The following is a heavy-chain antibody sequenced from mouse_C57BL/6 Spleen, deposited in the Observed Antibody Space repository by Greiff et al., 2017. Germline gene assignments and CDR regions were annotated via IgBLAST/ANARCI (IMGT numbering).Heavy chain of an antibody. CDR3: ARKLTGYAMDY. Sequence: QVQLQQPGAELVRPGSSVKLSCKASGYTFTSYWMHWVKQRPIQGLEWIGNIDPSDSETHYNQKFKDKATLTVDKSSSTAYMQLSSLTSEDSAVYYCARKLTGYAMDYWGQGTSDTVSS. CDR2: IDPSDSET. D-gene: IGHD4-1*01. CDR1: GYTFTSYW. J-gene: IGHJ4*01. V-gene: IGHV1-52*01.